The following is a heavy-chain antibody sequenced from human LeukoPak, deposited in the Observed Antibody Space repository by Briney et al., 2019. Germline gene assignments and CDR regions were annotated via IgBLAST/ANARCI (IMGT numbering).Heavy chain of an antibody. Sequence: SETLSLTCTVSGGSISSYYWSWIRQPAGKGLEWIGRIYTSGSTNYNPSLKSRVTMSVDTSKNQFSLKLSSVTAADTAVYYCARDNVYEVPAAIEYYFDYWGQGTLVTVSS. CDR1: GGSISSYY. CDR3: ARDNVYEVPAAIEYYFDY. J-gene: IGHJ4*02. D-gene: IGHD2-2*02. V-gene: IGHV4-4*07. CDR2: IYTSGST.